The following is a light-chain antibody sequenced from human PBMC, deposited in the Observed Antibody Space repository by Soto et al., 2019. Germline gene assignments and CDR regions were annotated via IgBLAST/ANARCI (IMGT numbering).Light chain of an antibody. CDR1: QSISSW. CDR2: DAS. CDR3: QQYNSYSPST. V-gene: IGKV1-5*01. J-gene: IGKJ3*01. Sequence: DIQMTQSPSTLSASVGDRVTITCRASQSISSWLAWYQQKPGKAPKLLIYDASSLESGVPSRFSGSGSGTEFTLTISGLQPDDFATYYCQQYNSYSPSTFGPGTKVDIK.